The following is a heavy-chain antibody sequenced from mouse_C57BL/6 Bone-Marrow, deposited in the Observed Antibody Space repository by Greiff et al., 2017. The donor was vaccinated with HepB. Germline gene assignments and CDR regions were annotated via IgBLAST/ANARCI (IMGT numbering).Heavy chain of an antibody. CDR3: ARDYCGTLYYFDY. V-gene: IGHV5-4*03. CDR2: ISAGGSYT. Sequence: EVKLMESGGGLVKPGGSLKLSCAASGFTFSSYAMSWVRQTPEKRLEWVATISAGGSYTYYPDNVKGRFTISRDNAKNNLYLQMSHLKSEDTAMYYCARDYCGTLYYFDYWGQGTTLTVSS. CDR1: GFTFSSYA. J-gene: IGHJ2*01. D-gene: IGHD1-1*01.